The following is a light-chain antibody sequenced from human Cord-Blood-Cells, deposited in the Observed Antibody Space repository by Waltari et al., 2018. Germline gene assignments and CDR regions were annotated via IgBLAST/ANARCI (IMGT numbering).Light chain of an antibody. CDR3: QQRSNWPYT. CDR2: DAS. Sequence: EIVLTQSPATPSLTPGEGATRSCRASQSVSSYLTWDQHKPGQAPRLLIDDASNRANGIPARFSGSGSGTDFTLTISSLEPEDFAVYYCQQRSNWPYTFGQGTKLEIK. CDR1: QSVSSY. V-gene: IGKV3-11*01. J-gene: IGKJ2*01.